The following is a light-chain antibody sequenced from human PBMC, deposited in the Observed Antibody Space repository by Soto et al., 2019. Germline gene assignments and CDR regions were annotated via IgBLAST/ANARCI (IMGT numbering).Light chain of an antibody. Sequence: EIVLTQSPGTLSLSPGERATLSCRASQSVSNNYLAWYQQNPGQAPRLLIYGASSRATGIPDRFSGSGSGTDFTLTISRLDPEDFAVYYCQQYGTSPLTFGPGTKVDIK. CDR2: GAS. J-gene: IGKJ3*01. CDR3: QQYGTSPLT. V-gene: IGKV3-20*01. CDR1: QSVSNNY.